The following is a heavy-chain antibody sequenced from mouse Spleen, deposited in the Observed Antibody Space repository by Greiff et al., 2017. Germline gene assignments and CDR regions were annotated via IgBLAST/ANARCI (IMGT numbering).Heavy chain of an antibody. J-gene: IGHJ1*01. CDR2: ISSGGGNT. CDR1: GFTFSSYA. Sequence: EVKVVESGGGLVKLGGSLKLSCAASGFTFSSYAMSWVRQTPEKRLEWVATISSGGGNTYYPDSVKGRFTISRDNAKNTLYLQMSSLKSEDTAMYYCASPKLGRGWYFDVWGAGTTVTVSS. V-gene: IGHV5-9*04. CDR3: ASPKLGRGWYFDV. D-gene: IGHD4-1*01.